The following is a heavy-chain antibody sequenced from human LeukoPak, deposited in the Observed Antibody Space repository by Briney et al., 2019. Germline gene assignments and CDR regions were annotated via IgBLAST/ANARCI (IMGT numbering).Heavy chain of an antibody. J-gene: IGHJ1*01. Sequence: SETLSLTCTVSGYSIRSGYYWGWIRQSPGKGLEWIGNIYQTGSTYYNPSLKSRVTISMDTTWNQFPLKLSSVTAADTAAYYCARRRYYDSTGYLDWGQGTLVSVS. CDR2: IYQTGST. CDR1: GYSIRSGYY. V-gene: IGHV4-38-2*02. D-gene: IGHD3-22*01. CDR3: ARRRYYDSTGYLD.